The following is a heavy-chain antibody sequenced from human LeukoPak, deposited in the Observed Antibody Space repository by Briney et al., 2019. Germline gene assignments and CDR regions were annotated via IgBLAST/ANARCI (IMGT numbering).Heavy chain of an antibody. D-gene: IGHD6-19*01. V-gene: IGHV1-69*04. J-gene: IGHJ3*02. CDR2: IIPILGIA. Sequence: SVKVSCKASGGTFSSYAISWVRQAPGQGLEWMGRIIPILGIANNAQKFQGRVTITADKSTSTAYMELSSLRSEDTAVYYCARDLGSGWPLDVFDIWGQGTMVTVSS. CDR1: GGTFSSYA. CDR3: ARDLGSGWPLDVFDI.